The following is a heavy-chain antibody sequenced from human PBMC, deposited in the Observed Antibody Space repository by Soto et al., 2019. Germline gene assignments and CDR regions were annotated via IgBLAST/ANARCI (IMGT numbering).Heavy chain of an antibody. V-gene: IGHV1-18*01. Sequence: QVQLVQSGAEVKRPGASVKVSCKASGYTFTGYGISWVRQAPGQGLEWMGWINSNNGNTDYAQMLQGRLTMTTDTSTTTVYMELRSLRSDDTAVYFCARDTPSLQTTGGIDYWGQGTLVTVSS. D-gene: IGHD7-27*01. CDR1: GYTFTGYG. J-gene: IGHJ4*02. CDR3: ARDTPSLQTTGGIDY. CDR2: INSNNGNT.